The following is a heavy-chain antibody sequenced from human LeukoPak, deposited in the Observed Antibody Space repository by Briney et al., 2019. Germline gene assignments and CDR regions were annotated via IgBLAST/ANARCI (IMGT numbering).Heavy chain of an antibody. CDR3: ARVGHIVAAGTYDY. CDR1: GFTFTSYW. J-gene: IGHJ4*02. Sequence: GGSLRLSCAASGFTFTSYWMRWVRQAPGKGLEWVATMAQDGSEKYYVDSVKGRFTISRDNAKNSLYLQMNSLRVEDTAVYYCARVGHIVAAGTYDYWGQGTLVTVSS. D-gene: IGHD6-13*01. V-gene: IGHV3-7*04. CDR2: MAQDGSEK.